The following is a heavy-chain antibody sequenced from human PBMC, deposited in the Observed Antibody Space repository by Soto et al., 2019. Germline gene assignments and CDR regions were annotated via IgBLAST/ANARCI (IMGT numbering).Heavy chain of an antibody. J-gene: IGHJ6*02. CDR2: IYYSGRN. CDR3: AGGDTVSGMAV. D-gene: IGHD4-4*01. Sequence: TLSLPCTVSGGSLSSGCYYWSWTRQHPGKGLEWIGYIYYSGRNYYNPSLKSRVTISVHTSKNQFSLQLSSLTSAATAVYYCAGGDTVSGMAVWGQGTTGTVSS. V-gene: IGHV4-31*03. CDR1: GGSLSSGCYY.